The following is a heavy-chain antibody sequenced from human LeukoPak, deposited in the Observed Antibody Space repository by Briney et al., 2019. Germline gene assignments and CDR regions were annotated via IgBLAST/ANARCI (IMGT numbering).Heavy chain of an antibody. Sequence: PGGSLRLSCAASGFTFSSYAMSWVRQAPGKGLEWVSAISGSGGSTYYADSVKGRFTISRDNSKNTLYLQMNSLRAEDTAVYYCAREGDDSSGYPQLDYWGQGTLVTVSS. CDR2: ISGSGGST. V-gene: IGHV3-23*01. CDR3: AREGDDSSGYPQLDY. CDR1: GFTFSSYA. D-gene: IGHD3-22*01. J-gene: IGHJ4*02.